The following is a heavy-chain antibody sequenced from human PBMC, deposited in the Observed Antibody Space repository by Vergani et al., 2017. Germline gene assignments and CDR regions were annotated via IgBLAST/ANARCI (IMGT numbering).Heavy chain of an antibody. CDR1: GYSISSGYY. Sequence: QVQLQESGPGLVKPSETLSLTCAVSGYSISSGYYWGWIRQPPGKGLEWIGSIYHSGSTYYNPSLKSRVTISVDTSKNQFSLKLSSVTAADTAVYYCARASDYDCWSGYYIRDGPDYFDYWGQGTLVTVSS. J-gene: IGHJ4*02. CDR3: ARASDYDCWSGYYIRDGPDYFDY. D-gene: IGHD3-3*01. CDR2: IYHSGST. V-gene: IGHV4-38-2*01.